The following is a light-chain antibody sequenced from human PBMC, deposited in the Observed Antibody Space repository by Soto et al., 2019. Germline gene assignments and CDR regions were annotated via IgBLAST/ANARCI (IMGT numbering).Light chain of an antibody. Sequence: DVVMTQSPLSLPVTPGEPASISCRSSQSLLQSNGNHYLDWYLQKPGQSPQVLIYLGSNRASGVPDRFSGSGSGTDFTLKISRVEAEDVGVYYCMQALQTSWTFGQGTKVDIK. CDR2: LGS. CDR3: MQALQTSWT. V-gene: IGKV2-28*01. J-gene: IGKJ1*01. CDR1: QSLLQSNGNHY.